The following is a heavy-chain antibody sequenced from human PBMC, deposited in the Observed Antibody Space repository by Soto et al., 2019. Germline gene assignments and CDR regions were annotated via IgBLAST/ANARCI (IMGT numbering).Heavy chain of an antibody. Sequence: SSETLSLTCAVYGGSFSGYSWSRIRQPPGKGLEWIGEINHSGSTNYNPSLKSRVTISVGTSKRQFSLKLSSVTAADTAVYYCARAREPVVVIPATFDYWGQGTLVTVS. D-gene: IGHD2-15*01. CDR1: GGSFSGYS. CDR2: INHSGST. J-gene: IGHJ4*02. V-gene: IGHV4-34*01. CDR3: ARAREPVVVIPATFDY.